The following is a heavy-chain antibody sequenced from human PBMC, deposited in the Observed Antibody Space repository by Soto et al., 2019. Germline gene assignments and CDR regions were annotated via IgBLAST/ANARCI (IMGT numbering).Heavy chain of an antibody. CDR3: ARDKPRITMIVVVSPRSYYYGMDV. CDR1: GFTFSSYW. Sequence: GGSLRLSCAASGFTFSSYWMSWVRQAPGKGLEWVANIKQDGSEKYYVDSVKGRFTISRDNAKNSLYLQMNSLRAEDTAVYYCARDKPRITMIVVVSPRSYYYGMDVWGQGTTVTVSS. J-gene: IGHJ6*02. V-gene: IGHV3-7*01. CDR2: IKQDGSEK. D-gene: IGHD3-22*01.